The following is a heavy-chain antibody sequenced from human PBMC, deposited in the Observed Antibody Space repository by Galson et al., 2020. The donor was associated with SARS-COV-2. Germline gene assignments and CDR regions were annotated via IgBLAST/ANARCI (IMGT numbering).Heavy chain of an antibody. D-gene: IGHD2-15*01. CDR1: GSSLSTSGMC. V-gene: IGHV2-70*01. CDR2: IDWDDDK. J-gene: IGHJ4*02. CDR3: ARSFPFDGLGIFDFDY. Sequence: GPTLVKPTQTLTLTCTFSGSSLSTSGMCVSWIRQPPGKALEWLALIDWDDDKYYSPSLKTRLTISKDTSKNQVVHTMTNMDPVDTATYYCARSFPFDGLGIFDFDYWGQGTLVTVSS.